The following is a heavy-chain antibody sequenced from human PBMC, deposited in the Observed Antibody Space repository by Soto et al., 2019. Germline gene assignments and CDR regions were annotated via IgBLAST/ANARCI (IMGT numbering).Heavy chain of an antibody. CDR2: ILPILGIA. CDR1: GGTFSSYS. D-gene: IGHD3-22*01. CDR3: ACDYYDSSGYYNFDY. V-gene: IGHV1-69*02. J-gene: IGHJ4*02. Sequence: VQLVQSGAEVKKPGSSVKVSCKASGGTFSSYSINWVRQAPGQGLEWMGRILPILGIANYAQKFQGRVTITADKSTTTTYMELSSLRSEDTAVYYCACDYYDSSGYYNFDYWGQGTLVTVSS.